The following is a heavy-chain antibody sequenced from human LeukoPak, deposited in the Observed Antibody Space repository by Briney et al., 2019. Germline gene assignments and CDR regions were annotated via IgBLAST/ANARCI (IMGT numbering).Heavy chain of an antibody. V-gene: IGHV3-53*01. Sequence: PGGSLRLSCAASGFTVSSNYMSCVRQAPGKGLEWVSVIYSGGSTYYADSVKGRFTISRDNSKNTLYLQMNSLRAEDTAVYYCARDSSFYGSGSYDYWGQGTLVTVSS. CDR3: ARDSSFYGSGSYDY. J-gene: IGHJ4*02. D-gene: IGHD3-10*01. CDR1: GFTVSSNY. CDR2: IYSGGST.